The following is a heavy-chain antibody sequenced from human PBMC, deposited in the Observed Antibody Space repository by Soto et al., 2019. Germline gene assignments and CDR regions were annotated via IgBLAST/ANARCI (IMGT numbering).Heavy chain of an antibody. CDR2: INSDGSST. CDR1: GFTFSSHW. Sequence: EVQLVESGGSLVQPGGSLRLSCAAYGFTFSSHWMHWVRQAPGKGLVWVSRINSDGSSTTYADSVKGRFTFSRDNAKNTLYLQMNSLRAEDTAIYYCARDEGYGYGVDYWGQGTLVTVSS. CDR3: ARDEGYGYGVDY. D-gene: IGHD5-18*01. V-gene: IGHV3-74*01. J-gene: IGHJ4*02.